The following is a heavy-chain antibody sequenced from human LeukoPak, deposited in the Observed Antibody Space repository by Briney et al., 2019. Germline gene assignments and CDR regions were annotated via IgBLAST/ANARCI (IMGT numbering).Heavy chain of an antibody. CDR3: ARGVRERVY. CDR2: IYYSGST. J-gene: IGHJ4*02. Sequence: SETLSLTCTVSGGSISSSSYYWGWIRQPPGKGLEWIGSIYYSGSTYYNPSLKSRVTISVDTSKNQFSLKLSSVTAADTAVYYCARGVRERVYWGQGTLVTVSS. CDR1: GGSISSSSYY. V-gene: IGHV4-39*07. D-gene: IGHD1-1*01.